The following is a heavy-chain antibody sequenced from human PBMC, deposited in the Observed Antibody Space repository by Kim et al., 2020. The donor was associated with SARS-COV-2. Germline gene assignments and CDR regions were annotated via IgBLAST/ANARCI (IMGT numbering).Heavy chain of an antibody. CDR3: ARRAVDSSGTYYFDY. CDR1: GFTFSRYW. Sequence: GGSLILSCAASGFTFSRYWMHWVRQPPGKGLVWVSRIYRDGSGTSYADSVKGRFTISRDNARNTLYLQMNSLRAEDTALYYCARRAVDSSGTYYFDYWGQGTLVTVSS. J-gene: IGHJ4*02. D-gene: IGHD3-22*01. V-gene: IGHV3-74*01. CDR2: IYRDGSGT.